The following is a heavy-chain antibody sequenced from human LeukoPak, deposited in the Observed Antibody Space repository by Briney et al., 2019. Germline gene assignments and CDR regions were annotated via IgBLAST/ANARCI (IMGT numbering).Heavy chain of an antibody. V-gene: IGHV3-15*01. CDR3: TTGRQTYYYDSSGYYPNDY. J-gene: IGHJ4*02. Sequence: GGSLRLSCAASGFTFSNAWMSWVRQAPGKGLEWVGRIKSKTDGGTTDYAAPVKGRFTISRDDSKNTLYLQMNSLKTEDTAVYYCTTGRQTYYYDSSGYYPNDYWGQGTLVTVSS. CDR1: GFTFSNAW. D-gene: IGHD3-22*01. CDR2: IKSKTDGGTT.